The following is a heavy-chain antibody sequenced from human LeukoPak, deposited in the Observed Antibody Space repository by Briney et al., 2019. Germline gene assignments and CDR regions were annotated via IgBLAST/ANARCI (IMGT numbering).Heavy chain of an antibody. D-gene: IGHD5-24*01. CDR1: GGSISSYY. CDR2: IYYSGST. J-gene: IGHJ4*02. Sequence: PSETLSLTCTVSGGSISSYYWSWMRQPPGKGLEWIGYIYYSGSTNYNPSLKSRVTISVDTSKNQFSLKLSSVTAADTAVYYCAREMATTLLDYWGQGTLVTVSS. V-gene: IGHV4-59*08. CDR3: AREMATTLLDY.